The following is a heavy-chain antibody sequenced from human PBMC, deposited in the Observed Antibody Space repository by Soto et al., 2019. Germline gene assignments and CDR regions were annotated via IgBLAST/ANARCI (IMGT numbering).Heavy chain of an antibody. CDR2: ISTDKGNT. CDR1: GYTFTTFG. D-gene: IGHD2-21*01. V-gene: IGHV1-18*01. CDR3: ATHSPAFDY. Sequence: QVQLVQSGPEVKKPGASVKVSCKTSGYTFTTFGISWVRQAPGQGVEWMGWISTDKGNTNYAQKFQGRVTMTTDTSTSTAYLELRSLRSDDTAVYYCATHSPAFDYWGQGTLVTVSS. J-gene: IGHJ4*02.